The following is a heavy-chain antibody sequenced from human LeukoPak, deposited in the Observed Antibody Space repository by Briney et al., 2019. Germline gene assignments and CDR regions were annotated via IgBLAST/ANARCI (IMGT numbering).Heavy chain of an antibody. V-gene: IGHV3-23*01. D-gene: IGHD2-2*01. Sequence: GGSLRLSCAASGFTFSSDSMTWVRQPPGKGLEWFSTISGSGVSTFYADPVKGRFTISRDNSKNTLYLRMNSLSAEDTAVYYCAKDSFSTEWGQGTLVTVSS. CDR1: GFTFSSDS. J-gene: IGHJ4*02. CDR2: ISGSGVST. CDR3: AKDSFSTE.